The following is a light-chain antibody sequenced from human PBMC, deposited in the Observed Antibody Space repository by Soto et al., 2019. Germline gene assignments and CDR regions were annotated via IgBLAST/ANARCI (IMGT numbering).Light chain of an antibody. J-gene: IGKJ3*01. Sequence: DTHLTQSPSSVSASVGDRVTMTCRASDDVGGWLAWYQQQPGKAPKLLIFAVSTLHSGVPSRFSGTGSGTEFTLTVSNFQPEDFETYYCQQSNRFHFTFGRGTKVDIX. V-gene: IGKV1-12*02. CDR3: QQSNRFHFT. CDR1: DDVGGW. CDR2: AVS.